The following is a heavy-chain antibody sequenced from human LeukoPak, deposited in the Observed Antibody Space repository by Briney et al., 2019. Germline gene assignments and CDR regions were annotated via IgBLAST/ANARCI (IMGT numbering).Heavy chain of an antibody. J-gene: IGHJ4*02. CDR2: INPDGSTI. D-gene: IGHD1-7*01. V-gene: IGHV3-74*01. CDR1: GFTFSNYW. CDR3: ATAGNYRFDY. Sequence: GGSLRLSCAASGFTFSNYWVHWVRQASGKGLVWVSRINPDGSTINYADSVKGRFTISRDNAKNTLYLQMNSLRAEDTAVYYCATAGNYRFDYWGQGTLVTVSS.